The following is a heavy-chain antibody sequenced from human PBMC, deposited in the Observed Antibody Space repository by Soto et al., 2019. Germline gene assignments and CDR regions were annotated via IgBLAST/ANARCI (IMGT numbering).Heavy chain of an antibody. V-gene: IGHV1-18*01. D-gene: IGHD4-17*01. CDR3: ARPFGDYGDYAWSLRY. J-gene: IGHJ4*02. CDR1: GYTFSGYA. Sequence: QVQLVQSGAEVKKPGASVKVSCKASGYTFSGYAMGWVRQAPGQGLEWMGWISAYNGNTEYAQKFQGRVTMTTDTSTSTAYMELRSLTSDDTAVYYCARPFGDYGDYAWSLRYWGQGTPVTVSS. CDR2: ISAYNGNT.